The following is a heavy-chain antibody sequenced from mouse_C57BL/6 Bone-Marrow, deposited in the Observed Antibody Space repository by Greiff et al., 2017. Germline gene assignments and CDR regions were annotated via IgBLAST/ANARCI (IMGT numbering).Heavy chain of an antibody. CDR3: GRDDYDAWFAY. CDR2: ISDGGSYT. J-gene: IGHJ3*01. V-gene: IGHV5-4*01. Sequence: EVMLVEPGGGLVKPGGSLKLSCAASGFTFSSYAMSWVRQTPEQRLEWVATISDGGSYTHYPDNVKGRFTLSRDNAKNNLYLQMSHLKSEDTAMYYCGRDDYDAWFAYGGQGTLVTVSA. CDR1: GFTFSSYA. D-gene: IGHD2-4*01.